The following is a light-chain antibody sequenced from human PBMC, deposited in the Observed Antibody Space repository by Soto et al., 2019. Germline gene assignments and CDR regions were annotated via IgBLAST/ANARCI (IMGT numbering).Light chain of an antibody. CDR3: QQSYNTPPELT. V-gene: IGKV1-39*01. J-gene: IGKJ4*01. Sequence: DIQMTQSPASLSASVGDRVTITCRASQSIRSYLNWYQQKPGKAPKLLIYAASSLHSGVPPRFSGSGSGTDFTLTIRGLQPEDFATYYCQQSYNTPPELTFGGGTKVEIK. CDR1: QSIRSY. CDR2: AAS.